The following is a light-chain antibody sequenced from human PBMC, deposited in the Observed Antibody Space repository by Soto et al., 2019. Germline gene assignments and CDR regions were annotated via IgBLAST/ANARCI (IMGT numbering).Light chain of an antibody. CDR1: HSFISN. J-gene: IGKJ1*01. CDR3: HQYNKSPRP. V-gene: IGKV3-15*01. Sequence: VMTQSPATLSVSPGERATLSCRASHSFISNLAWYQQKPGQAPRLLIYDSSTRTTGIPARFSGSGSGTEFTLTIDSLQSEDFAVDLCHQYNKSPRPIGKGNKVDI. CDR2: DSS.